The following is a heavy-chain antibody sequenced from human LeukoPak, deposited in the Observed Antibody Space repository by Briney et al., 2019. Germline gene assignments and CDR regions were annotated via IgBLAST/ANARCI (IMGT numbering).Heavy chain of an antibody. D-gene: IGHD5-12*01. CDR3: ARDRGDIVATISFFFDY. V-gene: IGHV3-11*04. Sequence: PGGALRLSCAASGFTFSDYYMSWIRQAPGKGLEWVSYISSSGSTIYYGDSVKGRFTISRDNAKNSLYLQMNSLRAEDTAVYYCARDRGDIVATISFFFDYWGQGTLVTVSS. CDR2: ISSSGSTI. CDR1: GFTFSDYY. J-gene: IGHJ4*02.